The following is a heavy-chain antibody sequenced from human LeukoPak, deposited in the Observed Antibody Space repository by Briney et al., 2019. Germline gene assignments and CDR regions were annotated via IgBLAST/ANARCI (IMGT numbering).Heavy chain of an antibody. V-gene: IGHV1-2*02. Sequence: GASVKVSCKASGYTFTGYYMHWVRQAPGQGLEWMGWINPNSGGTNYAQKFQGRVTMTRDTSISTAYMELSRLRSDDTAVYHCASSHPPRYCSGGSCYTSILDYWGQGTLVTVSS. CDR1: GYTFTGYY. CDR2: INPNSGGT. J-gene: IGHJ4*02. D-gene: IGHD2-15*01. CDR3: ASSHPPRYCSGGSCYTSILDY.